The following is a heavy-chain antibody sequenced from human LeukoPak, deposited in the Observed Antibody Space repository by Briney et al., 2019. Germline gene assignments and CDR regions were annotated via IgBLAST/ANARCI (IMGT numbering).Heavy chain of an antibody. CDR1: GDSISTTGYF. CDR3: AGTGIRNWFDP. Sequence: WGTLSLTCSVSGDSISTTGYFWVRIRQSPGRDLEWIGSIFKSGNTFYNMSLKSRVTISVDTSKNEFSLNLTSVTASDTAVYYCAGTGIRNWFDPWGQGILVTVSS. CDR2: IFKSGNT. D-gene: IGHD1-14*01. V-gene: IGHV4-39*01. J-gene: IGHJ5*02.